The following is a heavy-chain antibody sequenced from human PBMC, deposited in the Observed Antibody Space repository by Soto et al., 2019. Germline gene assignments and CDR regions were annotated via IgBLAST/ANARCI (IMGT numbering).Heavy chain of an antibody. V-gene: IGHV3-11*01. CDR2: ISSSGSGI. Sequence: GGSLRLSCAASGFTFSDYYMTWIRQAPGKGLGWVAYISSSGSGIYYPDSVKGRFTISRDNAQNSLYLQMSSLRAEDTAVYYCARAYSDAFDIWGQGTMVTVSS. J-gene: IGHJ3*02. D-gene: IGHD2-15*01. CDR3: ARAYSDAFDI. CDR1: GFTFSDYY.